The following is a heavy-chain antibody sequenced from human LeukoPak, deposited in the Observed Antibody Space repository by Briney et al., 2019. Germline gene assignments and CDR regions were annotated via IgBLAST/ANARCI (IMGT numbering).Heavy chain of an antibody. CDR1: GGSVSSGSYY. J-gene: IGHJ5*02. Sequence: PSETLSLTCTVSGGSVSSGSYYWSWIRQPPGQGLEWIGYIYHIGSTTYNPSLKSRVTISVDTSKNQFSLKLTSVTAADTAMFYCATAYSGYDWDWFDPWGQGTLVTVSS. D-gene: IGHD5-12*01. CDR2: IYHIGST. CDR3: ATAYSGYDWDWFDP. V-gene: IGHV4-61*01.